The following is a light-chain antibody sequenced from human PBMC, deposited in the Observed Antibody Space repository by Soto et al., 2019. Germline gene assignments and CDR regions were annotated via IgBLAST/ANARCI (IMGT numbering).Light chain of an antibody. CDR1: SSDVGGYNY. CDR3: SSYTSSSTRV. J-gene: IGLJ1*01. Sequence: QSVLTQPASVSGSRGQSITMSCTGTSSDVGGYNYVSWYQQHPGKAPKLMIYEVSNRPSGVSNRFSGSKSGNTASLTISGLQAEDEADYYCSSYTSSSTRVFGTGTKVTVL. CDR2: EVS. V-gene: IGLV2-14*01.